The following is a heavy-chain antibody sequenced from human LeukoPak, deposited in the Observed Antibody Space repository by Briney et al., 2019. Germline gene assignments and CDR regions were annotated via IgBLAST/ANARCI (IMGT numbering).Heavy chain of an antibody. CDR3: ARYGGSFGKYYFDY. J-gene: IGHJ4*02. CDR2: INHSGST. Sequence: SETLSLTCAVYGESFSGYYWSWIRQPPGKGLEWIGEINHSGSTNYNPSLKSRVTISVDTSKNQFSLKLSSVTAADTAVYYCARYGGSFGKYYFDYWGQGTRVTVSS. D-gene: IGHD1-26*01. CDR1: GESFSGYY. V-gene: IGHV4-34*01.